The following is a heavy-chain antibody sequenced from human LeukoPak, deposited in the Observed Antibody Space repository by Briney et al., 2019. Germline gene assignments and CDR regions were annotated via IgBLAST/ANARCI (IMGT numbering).Heavy chain of an antibody. D-gene: IGHD1-26*01. CDR1: GFTFGTFA. V-gene: IGHV3-23*01. Sequence: GGSLRLSCAASGFTFGTFAMTWVRQAPGKGLEWVSTVSDSGDVTYSADSVKGRFTISRDNSGNTLFLRMVSLRAEDTAVYYCAKYPSSSYSLDYWGPGTLVTVSS. J-gene: IGHJ4*02. CDR2: VSDSGDVT. CDR3: AKYPSSSYSLDY.